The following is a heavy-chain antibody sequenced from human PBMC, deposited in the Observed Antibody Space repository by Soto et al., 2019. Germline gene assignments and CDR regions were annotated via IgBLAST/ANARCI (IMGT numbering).Heavy chain of an antibody. CDR3: AKEEEDVLTDS. D-gene: IGHD3-9*01. CDR1: GFIFSSYA. V-gene: IGHV3-23*01. CDR2: LSSGGGTT. Sequence: EVQLLESGGGLVQPGESTRLSCAASGFIFSSYAMTWVRQAPGKGLEWVSTLSSGGGTTYYADSVKGRFTISRDNSKDTLYLQMNSLRADDTAVYYCAKEEEDVLTDSWGQGTLLTVSS. J-gene: IGHJ5*02.